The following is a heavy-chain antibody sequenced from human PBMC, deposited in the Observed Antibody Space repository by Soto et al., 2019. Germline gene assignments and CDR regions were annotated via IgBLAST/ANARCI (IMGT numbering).Heavy chain of an antibody. CDR2: IYYSGST. J-gene: IGHJ6*02. V-gene: IGHV4-30-4*01. Sequence: TSETLSLTCTVSGGSISSGYYYWSWIRQPPGKGLEWIGYIYYSGSTYYNPSLKSRVTISVDTSKNQFSLKLSSVTAADTAVYYCARGGLGYCSGGSCYSAELSRYYYGMDVWGQGTTVTVSS. D-gene: IGHD2-15*01. CDR1: GGSISSGYYY. CDR3: ARGGLGYCSGGSCYSAELSRYYYGMDV.